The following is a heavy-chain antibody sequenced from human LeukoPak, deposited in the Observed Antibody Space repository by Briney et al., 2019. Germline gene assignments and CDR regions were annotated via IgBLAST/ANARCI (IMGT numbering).Heavy chain of an antibody. CDR3: ARGRSVAGTYYFDY. D-gene: IGHD6-19*01. V-gene: IGHV3-7*01. CDR1: GFTFSSYW. CDR2: IKQDGSEK. J-gene: IGHJ4*02. Sequence: PGGSLRLSCAASGFTFSSYWMSWVRQAPGEGLEWVANIKQDGSEKCYVDSVKGRFTISRDNAKNSLYLQMNSLRAEDTAVYYCARGRSVAGTYYFDYWGQGTLVTVSS.